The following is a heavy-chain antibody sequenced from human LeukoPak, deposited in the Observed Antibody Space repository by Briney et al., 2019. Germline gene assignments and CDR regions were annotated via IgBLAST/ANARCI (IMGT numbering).Heavy chain of an antibody. J-gene: IGHJ5*02. V-gene: IGHV3-7*01. CDR2: IMQDGSDK. CDR1: GFTFSNSW. CDR3: ATGGGGS. D-gene: IGHD3-16*01. Sequence: PGGSLRLSCAASGFTFSNSWMSWVRQAPGKGLEWVAMIMQDGSDKYYVDSVEGRFTISRDNAKNSLYLQMNSLRAEDTSVYYCATGGGGSWGQGTLVTVSS.